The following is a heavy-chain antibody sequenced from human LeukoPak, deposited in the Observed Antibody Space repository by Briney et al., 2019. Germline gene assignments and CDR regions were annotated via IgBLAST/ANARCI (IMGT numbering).Heavy chain of an antibody. CDR3: AREDRENRPLDY. Sequence: PGGSLRLSPAASGFTVSIYEMNWVRQAPGQGLEWSSYISNIGNTIYYEDSVKDRFTISRDNAKNSLYLQMNSLRAADTAVYYCAREDRENRPLDYWGQGTLVTVSS. CDR1: GFTVSIYE. V-gene: IGHV3-48*03. CDR2: ISNIGNTI. J-gene: IGHJ4*02.